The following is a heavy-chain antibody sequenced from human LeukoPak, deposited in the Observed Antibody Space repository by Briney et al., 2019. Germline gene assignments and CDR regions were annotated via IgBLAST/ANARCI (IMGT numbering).Heavy chain of an antibody. CDR3: ASDIVLKDY. J-gene: IGHJ4*02. V-gene: IGHV3-48*03. CDR2: ISISGTTI. Sequence: QPGGSLRLSCAASGFTFSSYEMNWVRQAPGKGLEWVSYISISGTTISYADSVKGRFNISRDNAKNSLYLQMKSLRVEDTAVYYCASDIVLKDYWGQGTLVTVSS. D-gene: IGHD2/OR15-2a*01. CDR1: GFTFSSYE.